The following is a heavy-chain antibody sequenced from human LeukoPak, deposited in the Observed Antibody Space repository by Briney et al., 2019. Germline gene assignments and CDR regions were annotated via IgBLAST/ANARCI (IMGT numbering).Heavy chain of an antibody. J-gene: IGHJ3*02. CDR1: GFTFSSYG. CDR2: IRYDGSNK. D-gene: IGHD6-13*01. Sequence: GGSLRLSCAASGFTFSSYGMHWVRQAPGKGLEWVAFIRYDGSNKYYADSVKGRFTISRDNSKNTLYLQMNSLRAEDTAVYYCARSFFIAAAGPIGAFDIWGQGTMVTVSS. V-gene: IGHV3-30*02. CDR3: ARSFFIAAAGPIGAFDI.